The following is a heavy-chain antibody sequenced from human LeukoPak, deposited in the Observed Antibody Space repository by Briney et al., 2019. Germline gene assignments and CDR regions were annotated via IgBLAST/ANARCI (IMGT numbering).Heavy chain of an antibody. CDR2: IIHRGST. Sequence: SETLSLTCAVYGGSFSGYYWSWIRQPPGKGLEWIGEIIHRGSTNYNPSLKSRLTISVDTSKNQFSLKLSSVTAADTAVYYCARGDTVAARPGRFDYWGQGTLVTASS. J-gene: IGHJ4*02. V-gene: IGHV4-34*01. CDR3: ARGDTVAARPGRFDY. D-gene: IGHD6-6*01. CDR1: GGSFSGYY.